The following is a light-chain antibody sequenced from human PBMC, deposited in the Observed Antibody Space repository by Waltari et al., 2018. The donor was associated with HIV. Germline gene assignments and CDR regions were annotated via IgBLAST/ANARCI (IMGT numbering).Light chain of an antibody. CDR1: SSNIGSYT. CDR2: SNN. CDR3: AAWDDSLNGWV. J-gene: IGLJ3*02. V-gene: IGLV1-44*01. Sequence: QSVLTQPPSASGTPGQRVTISCSGSSSNIGSYTVNWYQQLPGTAPKPLIYSNNRRPSGGPDRFSGSKSGTSASLAISGLQSEDEADYYCAAWDDSLNGWVFGGGTKLTVL.